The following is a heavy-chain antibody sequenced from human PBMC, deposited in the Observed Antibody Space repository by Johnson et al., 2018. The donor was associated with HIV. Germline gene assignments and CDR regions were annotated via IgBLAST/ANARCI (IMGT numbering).Heavy chain of an antibody. Sequence: VQLVESGGGLVQPGGSLRLSCAASGFSVSSNYMTWVRQAPGKGLEWVSVIYSGGSTYYADSVKGRFTISRDNSKNTLYLQMNSLRAEDTAVYFCAKVGANWAHLDVWGQGTMVTVSS. CDR3: AKVGANWAHLDV. CDR1: GFSVSSNY. V-gene: IGHV3-66*01. D-gene: IGHD1-26*01. CDR2: IYSGGST. J-gene: IGHJ3*01.